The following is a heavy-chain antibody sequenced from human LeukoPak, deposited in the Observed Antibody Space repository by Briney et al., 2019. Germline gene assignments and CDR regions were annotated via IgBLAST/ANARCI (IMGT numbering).Heavy chain of an antibody. CDR1: GYSISSGYY. J-gene: IGHJ4*02. CDR3: ARDPRFYDSSGYNDYFDY. Sequence: SETLSLTCTVSGYSISSGYYWGWIRQPPGKGLEWIGIIYRSGTTFYNPSLRSRVTISVDTSKNQFSLKLRSVTAADTAVYYCARDPRFYDSSGYNDYFDYWGQGTLVTVSS. CDR2: IYRSGTT. V-gene: IGHV4-38-2*02. D-gene: IGHD3-22*01.